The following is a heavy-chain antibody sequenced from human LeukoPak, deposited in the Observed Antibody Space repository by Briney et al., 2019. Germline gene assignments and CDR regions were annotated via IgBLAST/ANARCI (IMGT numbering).Heavy chain of an antibody. CDR2: IYYSGST. CDR3: ARSRSGLWWSMGA. J-gene: IGHJ4*02. Sequence: SETLSLTCTVSGGSISSGDYYWSWIRQPPGKGLEWIGSIYYSGSTYYNPSLKSRVTISVDTSKNQFSLKLSSVTAADTAVYYCARSRSGLWWSMGAWGQGTLVTVSS. D-gene: IGHD2-21*01. CDR1: GGSISSGDYY. V-gene: IGHV4-39*07.